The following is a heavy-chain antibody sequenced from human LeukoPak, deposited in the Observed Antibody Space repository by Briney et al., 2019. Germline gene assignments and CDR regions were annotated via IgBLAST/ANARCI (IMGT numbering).Heavy chain of an antibody. J-gene: IGHJ4*02. CDR1: GYTFSSYA. D-gene: IGHD3-22*01. CDR3: ARAITMIVVVQGY. Sequence: GASVKVSCKASGYTFSSYAMSWVRQAPGKGLEWVSAISGSGGSTYYADSVKGRFTISRDNSKNTLYLQMNSLRAEDTAVYYCARAITMIVVVQGYWGQGTLVTVSS. CDR2: ISGSGGST. V-gene: IGHV3-23*01.